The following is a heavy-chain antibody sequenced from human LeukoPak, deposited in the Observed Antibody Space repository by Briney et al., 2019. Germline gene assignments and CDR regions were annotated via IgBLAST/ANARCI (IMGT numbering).Heavy chain of an antibody. Sequence: SETLSLTCVVYGGSFSGYYWSWIRQPPGKGLEWIGEINHSGSTNYNPSLKSRVTISVDTSKNQFSLKLSSVTAADTAVYYCARGFRPTPTPHRGFWSGVDYWGQGTLVTVSS. CDR3: ARGFRPTPTPHRGFWSGVDY. CDR2: INHSGST. CDR1: GGSFSGYY. J-gene: IGHJ4*02. D-gene: IGHD3-3*01. V-gene: IGHV4-34*01.